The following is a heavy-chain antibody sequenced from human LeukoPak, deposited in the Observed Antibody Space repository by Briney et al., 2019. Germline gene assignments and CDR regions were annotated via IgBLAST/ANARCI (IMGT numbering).Heavy chain of an antibody. D-gene: IGHD1-26*01. V-gene: IGHV5-51*01. Sequence: KRGESLKISCKGSGYSFTSYWIGWVRQMPGKDLEWRGIIYPGGSDTRYSPSFQGQVTISADKSINTASLQWSSLKASDTAMYYCARRPSGTYTDYWGQGTLVTVSS. J-gene: IGHJ4*02. CDR2: IYPGGSDT. CDR1: GYSFTSYW. CDR3: ARRPSGTYTDY.